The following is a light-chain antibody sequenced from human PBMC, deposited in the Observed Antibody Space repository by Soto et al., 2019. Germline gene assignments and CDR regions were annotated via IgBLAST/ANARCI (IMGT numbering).Light chain of an antibody. CDR2: DAS. CDR1: QHISNY. V-gene: IGKV1-13*02. CDR3: QQYNTYST. J-gene: IGKJ5*01. Sequence: IHVIQSPSSLFASVGDRVTVTCRASQHISNYLAWYQQKPGKVPKLLIYDASSLKSGVPARFSGSGSGTEFTLTISSLQPDDFATYYCQQYNTYSTFGQGTRLEIK.